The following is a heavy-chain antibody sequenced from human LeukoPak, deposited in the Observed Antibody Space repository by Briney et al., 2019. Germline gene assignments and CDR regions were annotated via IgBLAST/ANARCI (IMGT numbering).Heavy chain of an antibody. Sequence: KESGPTLVKPTQTLTLTCTFSGFSLSTSGVGVGWIRQPPGKALEWLALIYWDDDKRYSPSLKSRLTITKDTSKNQVVLTMTNMDPVDTATYYCAHRRVSARFLPGPDPDWFDPWGQGTLVTVSS. CDR2: IYWDDDK. CDR3: AHRRVSARFLPGPDPDWFDP. J-gene: IGHJ5*02. CDR1: GFSLSTSGVG. V-gene: IGHV2-5*02. D-gene: IGHD3-3*01.